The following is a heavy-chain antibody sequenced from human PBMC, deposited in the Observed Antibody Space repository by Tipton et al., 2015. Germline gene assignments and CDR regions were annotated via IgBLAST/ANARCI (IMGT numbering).Heavy chain of an antibody. D-gene: IGHD2-15*01. CDR3: ARDNYRGYCPGESCFNWFDP. V-gene: IGHV4-4*02. CDR1: GDSISSSSW. Sequence: TLSLTCTVSGDSISSSSWWTWVRQPPGKGLEWIGEIHHGGTTNYNPSLNSRVTMSVDRSKNQFSLQLSSVTAADTAMYYCARDNYRGYCPGESCFNWFDPWGQGTLVTVSS. J-gene: IGHJ5*02. CDR2: IHHGGTT.